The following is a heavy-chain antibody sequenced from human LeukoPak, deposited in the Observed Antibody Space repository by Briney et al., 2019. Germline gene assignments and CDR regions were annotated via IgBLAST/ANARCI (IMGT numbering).Heavy chain of an antibody. CDR1: GFTFGSSA. V-gene: IGHV3-23*01. J-gene: IGHJ3*02. CDR2: ISGGGNSA. D-gene: IGHD5-12*01. Sequence: PGGSLRLSCAAAGFTFGSSAIGWVRQAPGKWLEWVSGISGGGNSAFYPDSVKGRFTISRDNTEKTLCLQMISLRAEDTAVYYCAKFGYRGYRYSFDIWGQGTMVTVSS. CDR3: AKFGYRGYRYSFDI.